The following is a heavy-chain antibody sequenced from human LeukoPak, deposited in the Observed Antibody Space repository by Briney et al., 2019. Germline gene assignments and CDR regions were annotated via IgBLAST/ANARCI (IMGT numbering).Heavy chain of an antibody. J-gene: IGHJ3*02. CDR3: ARDIVGIYCGGDCSPAFDI. CDR2: ISSSSSYI. D-gene: IGHD2-21*02. V-gene: IGHV3-21*01. CDR1: GFTFSSYS. Sequence: GGSLRLSCAASGFTFSSYSMNWVRQAPGEGLEWVSSISSSSSYIYYADSVKGRFTISRDNAKNSLYLQMNSLRAEDTAVYYCARDIVGIYCGGDCSPAFDIWGQGTMVTVSS.